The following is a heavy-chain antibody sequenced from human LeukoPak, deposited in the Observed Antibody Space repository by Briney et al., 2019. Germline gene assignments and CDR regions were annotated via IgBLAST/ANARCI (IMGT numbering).Heavy chain of an antibody. CDR1: GSTFSDYD. CDR3: ASLDRGAFDY. CDR2: ISSTGHGI. D-gene: IGHD1-26*01. V-gene: IGHV3-11*01. J-gene: IGHJ4*02. Sequence: GGSLRLSCAASGSTFSDYDMSWIRQAPGKGLDWVSYISSTGHGIYDADSVKGRFTTSRDNAKNSLYLQMHSLRAEDTAVYYCASLDRGAFDYWGQGTLVTVSS.